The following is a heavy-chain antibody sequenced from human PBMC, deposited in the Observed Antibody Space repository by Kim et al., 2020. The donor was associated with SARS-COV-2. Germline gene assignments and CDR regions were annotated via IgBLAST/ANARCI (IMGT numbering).Heavy chain of an antibody. Sequence: GGSLRLSCAASGFKFSSYGMHWVRQAPGRGLEWVAVVWYDGTNKFYADSVEGRFTISRDNSRNALSLQMDDLRVEDTAVYYCARAFEYSSSDAFDIWGQG. CDR1: GFKFSSYG. V-gene: IGHV3-33*01. CDR3: ARAFEYSSSDAFDI. CDR2: VWYDGTNK. D-gene: IGHD6-6*01. J-gene: IGHJ3*02.